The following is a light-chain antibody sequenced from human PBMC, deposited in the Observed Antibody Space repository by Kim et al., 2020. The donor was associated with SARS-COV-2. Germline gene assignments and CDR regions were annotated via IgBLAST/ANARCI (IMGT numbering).Light chain of an antibody. CDR2: GKN. CDR3: NSRDSSGNHLNV. V-gene: IGLV3-19*01. CDR1: SLRSYY. Sequence: SSELTQDPAVSVALGQTVRITCQGDSLRSYYASWYQQKPGQAPVLVIYGKNNRPSGIPDRFSGSSSGNTASLTITGAQAEDEADYYCNSRDSSGNHLNV. J-gene: IGLJ1*01.